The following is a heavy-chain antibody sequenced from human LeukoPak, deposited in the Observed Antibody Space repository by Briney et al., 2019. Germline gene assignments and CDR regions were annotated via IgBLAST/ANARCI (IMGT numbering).Heavy chain of an antibody. CDR1: GDSITSSAFY. D-gene: IGHD3-10*01. Sequence: PSETLSLTCTVSGDSITSSAFYWGWIRQAPGKGLEWVSAIGTAGDTYYPGSVKGRFTISRENAKNSLYLQMNSLRAGDTAVYYCAREGGGDAFDIWGQGTMVTVSS. CDR3: AREGGGDAFDI. V-gene: IGHV3-13*01. CDR2: IGTAGDT. J-gene: IGHJ3*02.